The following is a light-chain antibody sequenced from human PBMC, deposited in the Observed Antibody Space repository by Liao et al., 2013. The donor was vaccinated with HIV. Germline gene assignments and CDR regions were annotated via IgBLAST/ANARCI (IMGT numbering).Light chain of an antibody. Sequence: SYELTQPPSVSVAPGQTPHYYMWGNRILDVKVCTGTSRGQARPLVVVMHSDSDRPSGIPERFSGSNSANTATLTISRVEAGDEADYYCQVWDSSSDHYFFGTGTKVTVL. CDR3: QVWDSSSDHYF. CDR1: ILDVKV. V-gene: IGLV3-21*04. J-gene: IGLJ1*01. CDR2: SDS.